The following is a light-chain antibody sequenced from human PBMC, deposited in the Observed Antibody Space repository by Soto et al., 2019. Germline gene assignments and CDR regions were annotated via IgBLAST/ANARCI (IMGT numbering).Light chain of an antibody. CDR2: AAS. J-gene: IGKJ4*01. CDR1: QSISTY. V-gene: IGKV1-39*01. Sequence: DIQMTQSPSSLSASVGDRVTITCRASQSISTYLHWYQQKPGKAPNLLIYAASTLQSGVPSRFSGSGSGTDFTLTISSLQPEDFATYSCQHSHSTPLTFGGGTKVDIK. CDR3: QHSHSTPLT.